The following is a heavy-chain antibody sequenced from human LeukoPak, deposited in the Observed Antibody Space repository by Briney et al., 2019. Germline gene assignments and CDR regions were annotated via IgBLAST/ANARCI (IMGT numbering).Heavy chain of an antibody. CDR2: IYYSGST. Sequence: SETLSLTCTVSGGSISSSSYYWAWIRQPPGKGLEWIGYIYYSGSTYYNPSLKSRVTISVDTSKNQFSLKLSSVTAADTAVYYCARDGSSGWPRYFDLWGRGTLVTVSS. J-gene: IGHJ2*01. D-gene: IGHD6-19*01. V-gene: IGHV4-30-4*08. CDR1: GGSISSSSYY. CDR3: ARDGSSGWPRYFDL.